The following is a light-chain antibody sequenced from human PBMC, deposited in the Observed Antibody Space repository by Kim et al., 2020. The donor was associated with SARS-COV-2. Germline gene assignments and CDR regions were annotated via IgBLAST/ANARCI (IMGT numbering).Light chain of an antibody. CDR1: QSVSSN. CDR3: HQYSGWPPYS. J-gene: IGKJ2*03. CDR2: GTS. V-gene: IGKV3-15*01. Sequence: VSTGERATLACRASQSVSSNLAWYQQKPGQAPRLLIYGTSTRATGIPVRFSGSGSGTEFTLTISSLQSEDFALYYCHQYSGWPPYSFGQGTKLEI.